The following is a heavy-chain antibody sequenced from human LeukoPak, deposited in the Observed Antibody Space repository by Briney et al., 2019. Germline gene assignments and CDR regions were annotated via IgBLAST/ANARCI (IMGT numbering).Heavy chain of an antibody. CDR3: ARDGPGLVAAAGNPSGFDY. CDR2: ISSSSYI. V-gene: IGHV3-21*04. D-gene: IGHD6-13*01. Sequence: GGSLRLSCAASGFTFSSYSMNWVRQAPGKGLEWVSSISSSSYIYYADSVKGRFTISRDNAKNSLYLQMNSLRAEDTAVYYCARDGPGLVAAAGNPSGFDYWGQGTLVTVSS. J-gene: IGHJ4*02. CDR1: GFTFSSYS.